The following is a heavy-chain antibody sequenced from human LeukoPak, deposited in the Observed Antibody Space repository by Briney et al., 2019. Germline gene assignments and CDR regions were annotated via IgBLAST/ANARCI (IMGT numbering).Heavy chain of an antibody. Sequence: GGSLRLSCAASGFXVSTNYFSWVRQAPGKGLEWVSVIYSGGSTYYADSVKGRFTISRDNSKNTLYLQMNSLRAEDTAVYYCARDFKKSFDYWGQGTLVTVSS. J-gene: IGHJ4*02. V-gene: IGHV3-53*01. CDR3: ARDFKKSFDY. CDR2: IYSGGST. CDR1: GFXVSTNY.